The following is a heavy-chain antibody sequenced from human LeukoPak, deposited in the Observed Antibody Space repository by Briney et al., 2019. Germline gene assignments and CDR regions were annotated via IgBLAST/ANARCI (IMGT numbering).Heavy chain of an antibody. CDR1: GFTFSSYA. CDR3: AKDGREVGATTLDY. D-gene: IGHD1-26*01. J-gene: IGHJ4*02. V-gene: IGHV3-23*01. Sequence: GGSLRLSCAASGFTFSSYAMSWVRRAPGKGLEWVSAISGSGGSTYYADSVKGRFTISRDNSKNTLYLQMNSLRAEDTAVYYCAKDGREVGATTLDYWGQGTLVTVSS. CDR2: ISGSGGST.